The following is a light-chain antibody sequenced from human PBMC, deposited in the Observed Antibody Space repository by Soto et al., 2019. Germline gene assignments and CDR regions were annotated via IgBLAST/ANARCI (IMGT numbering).Light chain of an antibody. V-gene: IGKV4-1*01. CDR3: QQYYTTPLT. J-gene: IGKJ3*01. Sequence: DIVMTQSPDSLPVSLGERATINCKSSQSVFYSSSNKNYLAWYQQKPGQPPKLLIYWASTRESGVPDRFSGSGSGTDFTLTISSLQAEDVAVYSCQQYYTTPLTFGPGTKVDIK. CDR2: WAS. CDR1: QSVFYSSSNKNY.